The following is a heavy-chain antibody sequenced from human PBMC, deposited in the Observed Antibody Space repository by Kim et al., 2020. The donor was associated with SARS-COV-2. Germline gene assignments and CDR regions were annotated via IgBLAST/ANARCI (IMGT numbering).Heavy chain of an antibody. CDR3: TTDEEAGGDYFDY. D-gene: IGHD2-21*01. Sequence: GGSLRLSCAASGFTFSNAWMSWVRQAPGKGLEWVGRIKSKTDGGTTDYAAPVKGRFTISRDDSKNTLYLQMNSLKTEDTAVYYCTTDEEAGGDYFDYCGQGTLVTVSS. V-gene: IGHV3-15*01. J-gene: IGHJ4*02. CDR1: GFTFSNAW. CDR2: IKSKTDGGTT.